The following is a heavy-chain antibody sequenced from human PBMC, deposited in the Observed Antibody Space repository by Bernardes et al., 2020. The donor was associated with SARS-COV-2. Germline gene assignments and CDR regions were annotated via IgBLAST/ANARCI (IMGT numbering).Heavy chain of an antibody. V-gene: IGHV3-74*01. J-gene: IGHJ4*02. Sequence: GGSLRLSRAASGFTFSNYWMHWVRQAPGEGLVWVSRINTDGSSISYADFVKGRFTISRDNAKNTLYLQLNSLRVDDTAVYYCTRAGSYRHDYWGQGTLVTVSS. D-gene: IGHD1-26*01. CDR1: GFTFSNYW. CDR3: TRAGSYRHDY. CDR2: INTDGSSI.